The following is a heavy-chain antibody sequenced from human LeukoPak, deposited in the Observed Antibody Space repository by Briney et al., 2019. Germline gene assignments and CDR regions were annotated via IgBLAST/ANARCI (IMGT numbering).Heavy chain of an antibody. Sequence: SETLSLTCGVSGGSFSFYYWSWIRQPPGKGLEWIGEISQSGSTNYNPSLKSRVNISLDTSKNQFSLKLSSVTAADTAVYYCASRKLGNDYWGQGTLVTVSS. D-gene: IGHD7-27*01. J-gene: IGHJ4*02. CDR2: ISQSGST. V-gene: IGHV4-34*01. CDR3: ASRKLGNDY. CDR1: GGSFSFYY.